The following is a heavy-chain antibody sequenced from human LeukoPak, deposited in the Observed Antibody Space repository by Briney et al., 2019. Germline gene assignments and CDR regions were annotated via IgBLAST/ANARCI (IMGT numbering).Heavy chain of an antibody. D-gene: IGHD3-3*01. Sequence: EASVKVSCKASGGTFSSYAISWVRQAPGQGLEWMGGIIPIFGTANYAQKFQGRVTITADESTSTAYMELSSLRSEDTAVYYCARERPHYDFSPAPYYYYGMDVWGQGTTVTVSS. CDR1: GGTFSSYA. CDR3: ARERPHYDFSPAPYYYYGMDV. CDR2: IIPIFGTA. J-gene: IGHJ6*02. V-gene: IGHV1-69*13.